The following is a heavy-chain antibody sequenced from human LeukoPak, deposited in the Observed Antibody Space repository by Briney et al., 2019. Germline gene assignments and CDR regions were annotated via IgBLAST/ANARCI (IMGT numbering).Heavy chain of an antibody. Sequence: ASVTVSFKASGYTFTGYYMHWVRQAPGQGLEWMGWINPISGGTNYAQKFQDRVTMTRDTSISTAYMELSSLTSDDTAVHYCARDTEEWGQGTLVTVSS. CDR2: INPISGGT. V-gene: IGHV1-2*02. CDR3: ARDTEE. CDR1: GYTFTGYY. J-gene: IGHJ4*02.